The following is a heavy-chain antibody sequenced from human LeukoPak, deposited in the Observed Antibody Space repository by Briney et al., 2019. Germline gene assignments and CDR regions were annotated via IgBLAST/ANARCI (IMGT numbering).Heavy chain of an antibody. CDR2: INPNSGGT. D-gene: IGHD6-13*01. V-gene: IGHV1-2*02. CDR3: ARDRALIEQQLVLGYYYYMDV. J-gene: IGHJ6*03. Sequence: ASVKVSCKASGYTFTGYYMHWVRQAPGQGLEWMGWINPNSGGTNYAQKFQGRVTMTRDTSISTAYMELSRLRSDDTAVYYCARDRALIEQQLVLGYYYYMDVWGKGTTVTVSS. CDR1: GYTFTGYY.